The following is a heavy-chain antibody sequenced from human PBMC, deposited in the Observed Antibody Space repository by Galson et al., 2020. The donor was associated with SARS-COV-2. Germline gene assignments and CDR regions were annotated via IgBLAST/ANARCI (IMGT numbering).Heavy chain of an antibody. CDR3: ARGRVAAAGYYYYYYMDV. Sequence: ASVKVSCKASGYTFTSYAMHWVRQAPGQRLEWMGWINAGNGNTKYSQKFQGRVTITRDTSASTAYMELSSLRSEDTAVYYCARGRVAAAGYYYYYYMDVWGKGTTVTVSS. J-gene: IGHJ6*03. CDR2: INAGNGNT. CDR1: GYTFTSYA. V-gene: IGHV1-3*01. D-gene: IGHD6-13*01.